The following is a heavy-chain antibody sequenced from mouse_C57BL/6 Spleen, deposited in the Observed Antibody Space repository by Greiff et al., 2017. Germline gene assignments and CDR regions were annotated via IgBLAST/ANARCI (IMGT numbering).Heavy chain of an antibody. CDR2: INPSNGGT. CDR1: GYTFTSYW. Sequence: QVQLQQPGPDLVKPGASVKLSCTASGYTFTSYWMHWLKQRSGQGLEWIGNINPSNGGTNYNEKFKSKATLTVDKSSSTAYMQLSSLTSEDSAVYYCAREGYINLDGWGQGTTLTVSS. CDR3: AREGYINLDG. J-gene: IGHJ2*01. D-gene: IGHD1-1*01. V-gene: IGHV1-53*01.